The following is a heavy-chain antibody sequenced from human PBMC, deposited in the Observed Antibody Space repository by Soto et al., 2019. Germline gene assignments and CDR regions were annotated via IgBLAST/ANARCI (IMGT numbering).Heavy chain of an antibody. CDR1: GFTFSSYS. J-gene: IGHJ4*02. D-gene: IGHD5-18*01. CDR3: ARGRYVDTAMVYYFDY. CDR2: ISSSSSYI. V-gene: IGHV3-21*01. Sequence: EVQLVESGGGLVKPGGSLRLSCAASGFTFSSYSMNWVRQAPGKGLEWFSSISSSSSYIYYADSVKGRFTISRDNAKNSLYLQRNSLRAADTAVYYCARGRYVDTAMVYYFDYWGQGTMVTVSS.